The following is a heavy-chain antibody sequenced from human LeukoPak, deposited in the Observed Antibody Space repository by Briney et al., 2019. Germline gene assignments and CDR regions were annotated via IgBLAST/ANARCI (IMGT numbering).Heavy chain of an antibody. J-gene: IGHJ4*02. D-gene: IGHD3-22*01. CDR2: IRSKAYGGTT. V-gene: IGHV3-49*03. CDR1: GFTFSSYS. CDR3: SMIVVVIKGGFDY. Sequence: GGSLRLSCAASGFTFSSYSMNWFRQAPGKGLEWVGFIRSKAYGGTTEYAASVKGRFTISRDDSKSIAYLQMNSLKTEDTAVYYCSMIVVVIKGGFDYWGQGTLVTVSS.